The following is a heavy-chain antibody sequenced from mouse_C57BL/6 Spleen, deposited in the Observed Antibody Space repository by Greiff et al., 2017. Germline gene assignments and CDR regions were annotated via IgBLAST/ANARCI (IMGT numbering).Heavy chain of an antibody. V-gene: IGHV5-17*01. CDR2: FRSGSSTI. D-gene: IGHD2-3*01. CDR1: GFTFSDYG. Sequence: VKLVESGGGLVQPGGSLKLSCAASGFTFSDYGIHWIRQAPEKLLQWVAYFRSGSSTIYYADTVTGRFTISRDNAKNTLFLQMTGLSSEDKAMYNCARDGYFDYWGQGTTLTASS. J-gene: IGHJ2*01. CDR3: ARDGYFDY.